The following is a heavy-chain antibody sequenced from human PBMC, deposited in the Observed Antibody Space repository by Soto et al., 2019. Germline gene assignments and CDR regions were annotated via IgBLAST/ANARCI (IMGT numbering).Heavy chain of an antibody. CDR2: VKHDASEK. CDR3: VRGVQFYDSATGVSGGQAFDV. V-gene: IGHV3-7*01. J-gene: IGHJ3*01. Sequence: AHLVESGGGLVQPGGSLRLSCEASGFTFRSYWMNWVRQAPGKGLEWVASVKHDASEKHYLDSVKGRFTISRDNAQNSGYLQMNSLSAEDRAIYYCVRGVQFYDSATGVSGGQAFDVWGQGTVVTVSS. CDR1: GFTFRSYW. D-gene: IGHD3-9*01.